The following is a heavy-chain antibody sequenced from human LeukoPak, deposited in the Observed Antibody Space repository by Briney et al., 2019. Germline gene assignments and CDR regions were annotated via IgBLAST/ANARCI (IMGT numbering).Heavy chain of an antibody. J-gene: IGHJ4*02. D-gene: IGHD1-26*01. V-gene: IGHV3-30*03. Sequence: PGGSLRLSCVASGFTFSTTGMHWVRQAPGKGLEWVTVISHDGSNKRYADSVKGRFTISRDNSKSTLYLQMNSLRAEDTAVYYCAREMYSGSYYFDYWGQGTLVTVSS. CDR2: ISHDGSNK. CDR1: GFTFSTTG. CDR3: AREMYSGSYYFDY.